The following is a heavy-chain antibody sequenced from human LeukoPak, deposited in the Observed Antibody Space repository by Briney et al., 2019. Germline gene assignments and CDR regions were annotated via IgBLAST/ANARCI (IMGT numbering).Heavy chain of an antibody. V-gene: IGHV4-39*01. CDR3: ARHGAEVVFYAFDI. D-gene: IGHD4/OR15-4a*01. J-gene: IGHJ3*02. CDR1: GGPISSSSYY. Sequence: PSETLSLTCTVSGGPISSSSYYWGWIRQPPGKGLEWIGSIYYSGSTYYNPSLKSRVTISVDTSKNQFSLKLSSVTAADTAVYYCARHGAEVVFYAFDIWGQGTMVTVSS. CDR2: IYYSGST.